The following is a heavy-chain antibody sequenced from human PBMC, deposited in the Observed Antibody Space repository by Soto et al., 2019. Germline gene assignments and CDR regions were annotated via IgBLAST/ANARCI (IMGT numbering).Heavy chain of an antibody. V-gene: IGHV4-59*01. Sequence: QVQLQESGPGLVKPSETLSLTCTVSGGSISSYYWSWIRQPPGKGLEWIGYIYYSGSTNYNPSLKSRVTIXXDXSXXQFSLKLSSVTAADTAVYYCARAKLEMATITGFDYWGQGTLVTVSS. CDR3: ARAKLEMATITGFDY. J-gene: IGHJ4*02. CDR1: GGSISSYY. D-gene: IGHD5-12*01. CDR2: IYYSGST.